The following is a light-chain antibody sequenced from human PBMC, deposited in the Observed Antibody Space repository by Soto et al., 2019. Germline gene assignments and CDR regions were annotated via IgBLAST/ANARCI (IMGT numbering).Light chain of an antibody. CDR2: DNT. CDR1: SSNIGARYD. Sequence: QLVLTQPPSVSGAPGQRVTISCTGTSSNIGARYDIHWYQQIPGTAPKLLIYDNTHRPSGVPDRFSGSKSGTSASLAITGLQAEDEADYYCQSFDTTLKVVLFGGGTKLTVL. J-gene: IGLJ2*01. V-gene: IGLV1-40*01. CDR3: QSFDTTLKVVL.